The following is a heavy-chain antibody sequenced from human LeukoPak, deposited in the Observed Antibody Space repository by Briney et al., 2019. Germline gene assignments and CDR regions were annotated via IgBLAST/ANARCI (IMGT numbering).Heavy chain of an antibody. J-gene: IGHJ4*02. V-gene: IGHV3-23*01. CDR1: GFTFSSYV. CDR3: AKRAVGAAYYFDY. D-gene: IGHD2-15*01. Sequence: PGRSLTLSCAASGFTFSSYVMIWVCKAPGQGLELVSGISNSGDSTHYADTVNGWLTIYIDNSKNTLFLQMCSLTVEDTAVYYCAKRAVGAAYYFDYWGQGTLVTVSS. CDR2: ISNSGDST.